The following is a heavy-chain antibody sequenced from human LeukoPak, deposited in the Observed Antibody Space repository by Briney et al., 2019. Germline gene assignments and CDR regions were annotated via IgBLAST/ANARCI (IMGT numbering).Heavy chain of an antibody. CDR2: ISAYNGNT. J-gene: IGHJ3*02. CDR1: GYTFTSYG. CDR3: VLDTAMVAAFDI. V-gene: IGHV1-18*01. Sequence: ASVKVSCKASGYTFTSYGISWVRQAPGQGLEWMGWISAYNGNTNYAQKLQGRVTMTTDTSTSTAYMGLRSLRSDDTAVYYCVLDTAMVAAFDIWGQGTMVTVSS. D-gene: IGHD5-18*01.